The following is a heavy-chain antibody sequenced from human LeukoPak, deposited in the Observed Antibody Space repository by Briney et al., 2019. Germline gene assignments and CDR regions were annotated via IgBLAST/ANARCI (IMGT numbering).Heavy chain of an antibody. CDR3: TRELLPFDY. D-gene: IGHD2/OR15-2a*01. CDR1: GYTFTGYY. CDR2: IKPNSGDT. V-gene: IGHV1-2*02. Sequence: ASVKVSCKASGYTFTGYYIHWVRQAPGQGLEWMGWIKPNSGDTNYAQKFQGRVTMTRDTSITTAYMELSRLRSDDTAVYYCTRELLPFDYWGQGTLVTVSS. J-gene: IGHJ4*02.